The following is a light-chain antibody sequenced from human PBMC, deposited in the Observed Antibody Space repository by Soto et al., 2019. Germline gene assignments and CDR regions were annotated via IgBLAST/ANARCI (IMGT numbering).Light chain of an antibody. Sequence: IVLTQSLGTLSFSTGERATLSCRASPSVSSTYLAWYQQKPGQAPRLLIFAASSRASGIPDRFSGGGSGPDFTLTISRLEPEDFAVYYCQQYATSPPTFGQGIKVDIK. J-gene: IGKJ1*01. CDR1: PSVSSTY. V-gene: IGKV3-20*01. CDR2: AAS. CDR3: QQYATSPPT.